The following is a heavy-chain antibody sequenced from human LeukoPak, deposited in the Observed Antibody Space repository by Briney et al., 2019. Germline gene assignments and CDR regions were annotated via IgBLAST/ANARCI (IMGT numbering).Heavy chain of an antibody. Sequence: PSETLSLTCTVSGGSISNYYWSWIRQPAGKGLEWIGRIYTSGCNIYNASLKSRVTISVDKSKNQFFLRSSTVTAADPAVYYCARDAPYNYDSSARSFDIWGQGTMVTGSS. D-gene: IGHD3-22*01. CDR2: IYTSGCN. J-gene: IGHJ3*02. CDR3: ARDAPYNYDSSARSFDI. CDR1: GGSISNYY. V-gene: IGHV4-4*07.